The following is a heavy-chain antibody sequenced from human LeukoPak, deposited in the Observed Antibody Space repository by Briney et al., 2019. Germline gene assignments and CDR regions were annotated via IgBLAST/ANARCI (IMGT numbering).Heavy chain of an antibody. D-gene: IGHD6-19*01. CDR1: GFTVSSNY. V-gene: IGHV3-53*01. J-gene: IGHJ4*02. Sequence: GGSLRLSCAASGFTVSSNYMSWFRQAPGKGLEWVSVIYSGGSTYYADSVKGRFTISRDNSENTLYLQMNSLRAEDTAVYYCAMGVGAPEDLAVAADFDYWGQGTLVTVSS. CDR2: IYSGGST. CDR3: AMGVGAPEDLAVAADFDY.